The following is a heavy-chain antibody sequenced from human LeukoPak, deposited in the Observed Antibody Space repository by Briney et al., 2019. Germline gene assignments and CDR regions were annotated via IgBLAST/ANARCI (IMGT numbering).Heavy chain of an antibody. Sequence: GGSLRLSCAASGFTVGSNYMSWVRQAPGKGLEWVSIIDRGGSTYYADSVKGRFTISRDNSKSTLYLQMNSLRGEDTAVYYCASRDRGYYYGMDVWGQGTTVTVSS. CDR3: ASRDRGYYYGMDV. CDR2: IDRGGST. D-gene: IGHD5-24*01. J-gene: IGHJ6*02. V-gene: IGHV3-53*01. CDR1: GFTVGSNY.